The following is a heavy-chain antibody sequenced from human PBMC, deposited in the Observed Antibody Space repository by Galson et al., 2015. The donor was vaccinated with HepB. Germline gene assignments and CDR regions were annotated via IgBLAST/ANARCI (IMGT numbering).Heavy chain of an antibody. CDR1: GCSLSGSG. Sequence: SLILSCAASGCSLSGSGMNWVHHSPGKALDWVSYIITSSTTKIYAHSLKGRFTISRDNSRNSVSLQMTSLRDEDTAMYYCARADDGFSLLKSWGQGTLVIVSS. CDR2: IITSSTTK. V-gene: IGHV3-48*02. CDR3: ARADDGFSLLKS. J-gene: IGHJ5*02. D-gene: IGHD5-24*01.